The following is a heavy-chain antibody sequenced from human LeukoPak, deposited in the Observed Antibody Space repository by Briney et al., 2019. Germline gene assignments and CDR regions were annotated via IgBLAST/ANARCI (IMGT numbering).Heavy chain of an antibody. V-gene: IGHV1-18*01. CDR2: ISAYNGNT. CDR3: ARDDGIAAAIPGGY. D-gene: IGHD6-13*01. Sequence: WASVKVSCKASGYTFTSYGISWVRQAPGQGLEWMGWISAYNGNTNYAQKLQGRVTMTTDTSTSTAFVELRSLRSDDTAVYYCARDDGIAAAIPGGYWGQGTLVTVSS. J-gene: IGHJ4*02. CDR1: GYTFTSYG.